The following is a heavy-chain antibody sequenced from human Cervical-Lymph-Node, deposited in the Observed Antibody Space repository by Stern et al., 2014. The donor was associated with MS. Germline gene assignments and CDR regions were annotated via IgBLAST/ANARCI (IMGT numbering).Heavy chain of an antibody. V-gene: IGHV3-72*01. CDR1: GFTFSDHY. CDR2: SSNKADSYTT. J-gene: IGHJ4*02. Sequence: EVQLVESGRGLVQPGGSLRLSCTASGFTFSDHYIDWVRQAPGKGLQWVGCSSNKADSYTTEYATSVKGRFTISVDDARNSVYLQMNSLKIDDTAVYYCARLPLNWGQGTLVTVSS. CDR3: ARLPLN.